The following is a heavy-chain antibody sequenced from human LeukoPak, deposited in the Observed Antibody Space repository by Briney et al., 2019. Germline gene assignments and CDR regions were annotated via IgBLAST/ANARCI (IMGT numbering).Heavy chain of an antibody. V-gene: IGHV3-23*01. D-gene: IGHD4-17*01. CDR2: ISGSGGST. Sequence: GGSLRLSCAASGLTFSSYAMSWVRQAPGRGLEWVSAISGSGGSTYYADSVKGRFTISRDNSKNTLYLQMNSLRAEDTAVYYCAKHGDYSSYFDYWGQGTLVTVSS. CDR3: AKHGDYSSYFDY. J-gene: IGHJ4*02. CDR1: GLTFSSYA.